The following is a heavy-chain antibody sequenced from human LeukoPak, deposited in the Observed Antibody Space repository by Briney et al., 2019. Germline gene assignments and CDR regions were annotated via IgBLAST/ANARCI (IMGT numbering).Heavy chain of an antibody. Sequence: GASVKVSCKASGGTFSSYAISWVRQAPGQGLEWMGRIIPILGIANYAQKFQGRVTITADKSTSTAYMELSSLRSEDTAVYYCARYWTDYYYGMDVWGQGTTVTVSS. CDR1: GGTFSSYA. D-gene: IGHD1-1*01. J-gene: IGHJ6*02. V-gene: IGHV1-69*04. CDR3: ARYWTDYYYGMDV. CDR2: IIPILGIA.